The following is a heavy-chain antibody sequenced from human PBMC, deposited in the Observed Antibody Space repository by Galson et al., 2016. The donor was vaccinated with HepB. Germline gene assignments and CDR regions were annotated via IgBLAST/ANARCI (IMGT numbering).Heavy chain of an antibody. CDR3: ATGESLNH. CDR2: ISASGGSR. J-gene: IGHJ5*02. D-gene: IGHD1-1*01. V-gene: IGHV3-23*01. Sequence: SLRLSCAVSGFPFSNYAMSWVRQAPEKGLEWVSTISASGGSRYYADSVKGRFTFSRDNSKDTLYLQMNSVSGDDTAVYYCATGESLNHWGQGTPVTVSS. CDR1: GFPFSNYA.